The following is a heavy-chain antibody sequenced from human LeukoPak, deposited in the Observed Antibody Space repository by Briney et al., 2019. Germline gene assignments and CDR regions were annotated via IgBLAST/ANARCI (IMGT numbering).Heavy chain of an antibody. Sequence: GGSLILSCGASGFTFSSYSMNWVRQAPGKGPEWVSSISSSSSYIYYADSVKGRFTVSRDNAKNSLYLQMNSLRAEDTAVYYCAREEGIDCGGDCYSGYWGQGTLVTVSS. CDR2: ISSSSSYI. V-gene: IGHV3-21*01. D-gene: IGHD2-21*02. CDR3: AREEGIDCGGDCYSGY. CDR1: GFTFSSYS. J-gene: IGHJ4*02.